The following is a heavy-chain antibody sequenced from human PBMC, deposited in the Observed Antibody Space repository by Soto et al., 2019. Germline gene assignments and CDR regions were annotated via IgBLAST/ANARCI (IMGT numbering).Heavy chain of an antibody. V-gene: IGHV1-69*05. CDR1: GGTFSSYA. Sequence: ASVKVSCKASGGTFSSYAISWVRQAPGQGLEWMGGIIPIYGKANYAQKLQGRVTMTTDTSTSTAYMELRSLRSEDTAVYYCARRGLAARSFDDYYGMDVWGQGTTVTVSS. CDR2: IIPIYGKA. D-gene: IGHD6-6*01. J-gene: IGHJ6*02. CDR3: ARRGLAARSFDDYYGMDV.